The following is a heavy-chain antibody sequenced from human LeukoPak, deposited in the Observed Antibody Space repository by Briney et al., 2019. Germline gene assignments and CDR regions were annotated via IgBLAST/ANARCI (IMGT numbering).Heavy chain of an antibody. D-gene: IGHD2-15*01. CDR1: GYTLTELS. Sequence: ASVKVSCKVSGYTLTELSMHWVRQAPGKGLEWMGGFDPEDGETIYAQKFQGRVTMTEDTSTDTAYMELSSLRAEDTAVYYCAKDGGDIVVVVAATGNVNWFDPWGQGTLVTVSS. J-gene: IGHJ5*02. CDR2: FDPEDGET. V-gene: IGHV1-24*01. CDR3: AKDGGDIVVVVAATGNVNWFDP.